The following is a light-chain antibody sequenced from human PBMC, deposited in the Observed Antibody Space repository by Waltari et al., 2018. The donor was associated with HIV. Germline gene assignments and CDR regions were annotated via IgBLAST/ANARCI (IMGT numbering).Light chain of an antibody. J-gene: IGLJ3*02. Sequence: QSVLTQPPSASGTPGQRVTISCSGSSSNIGSNAVNWYQQVPGTAPKLLIYSDNQRPAGGPDRFSGSKSGTSASLAISGLQSEDEANYYCAAWDDSLNGPLFGGGTKLTVL. CDR2: SDN. CDR3: AAWDDSLNGPL. CDR1: SSNIGSNA. V-gene: IGLV1-44*01.